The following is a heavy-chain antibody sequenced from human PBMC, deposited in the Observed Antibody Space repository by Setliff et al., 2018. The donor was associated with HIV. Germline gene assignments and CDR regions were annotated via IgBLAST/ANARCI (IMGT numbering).Heavy chain of an antibody. CDR3: ARDRYAGEIDY. J-gene: IGHJ4*02. V-gene: IGHV4-4*09. D-gene: IGHD3-10*01. CDR1: GGSISTFY. CDR2: IYTGGST. Sequence: SETLSLTCTASGGSISTFYWSWIRQPPGKGLEWIGYIYTGGSTNYNPSLKRRVTVSVDTSKNQFSLRLRSVTAADTAMYYCARDRYAGEIDYWGQGTLVTVSS.